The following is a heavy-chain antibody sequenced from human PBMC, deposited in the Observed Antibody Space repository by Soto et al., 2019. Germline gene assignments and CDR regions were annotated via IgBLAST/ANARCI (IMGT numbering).Heavy chain of an antibody. Sequence: QVQLVQSGAEVKKPGASVKVSCKASGYTFTSYGISWVRQAPGQGLEWMGWISAYNGNTNYAQKLQGRVTMTTDTATSTAYMELRSLRSDDTAVYYCARDRRCYDSSGYSRFGLDYWGQGTLVTVSS. V-gene: IGHV1-18*01. CDR3: ARDRRCYDSSGYSRFGLDY. D-gene: IGHD3-22*01. CDR2: ISAYNGNT. J-gene: IGHJ4*02. CDR1: GYTFTSYG.